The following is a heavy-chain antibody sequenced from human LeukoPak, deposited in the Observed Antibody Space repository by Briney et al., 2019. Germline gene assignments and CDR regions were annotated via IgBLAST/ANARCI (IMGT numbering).Heavy chain of an antibody. D-gene: IGHD3-9*01. Sequence: GGSLRLSCAASGFTVSSNYMSWVRQAPGKGLEWVSVIYSGGSTHYADSVKGRFTISRDNSKNTLYLQMNSLRAEDTAVYYCARSGDYDILTGYWWGQGTLVTVSS. CDR3: ARSGDYDILTGYW. CDR2: IYSGGST. V-gene: IGHV3-53*01. CDR1: GFTVSSNY. J-gene: IGHJ4*02.